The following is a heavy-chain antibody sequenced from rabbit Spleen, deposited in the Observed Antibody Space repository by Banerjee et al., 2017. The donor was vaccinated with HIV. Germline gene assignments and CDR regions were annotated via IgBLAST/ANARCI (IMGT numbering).Heavy chain of an antibody. Sequence: QEQLEESGGGLVKPEGSLTLTCTASGFSFSSSYCICWVRQAPGQGLAWIACIYAGSSGSTYYASWAKGRFTVSKTSSTTVTLQMPSLTAADTATYFCARAGSRYTGGWASGIYVPYYFDFWGPGTLVTVS. V-gene: IGHV1S45*01. D-gene: IGHD1-1*01. CDR3: ARAGSRYTGGWASGIYVPYYFDF. CDR1: GFSFSSSYC. CDR2: IYAGSSGST. J-gene: IGHJ6*01.